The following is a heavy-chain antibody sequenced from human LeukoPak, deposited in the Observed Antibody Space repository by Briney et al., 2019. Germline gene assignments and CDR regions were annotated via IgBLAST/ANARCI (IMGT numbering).Heavy chain of an antibody. CDR1: GYTFTGYY. Sequence: GASVKASCKASGYTFTGYYMHWVRQAPGQGLEWMGWINPNSGGTNYAQKFQGRVTMTRDTSISTAYMELSRLRSDDTAVYYCARDRIRGVIIDWFDPWGQGTLVTVSS. V-gene: IGHV1-2*02. J-gene: IGHJ5*02. D-gene: IGHD3-10*01. CDR2: INPNSGGT. CDR3: ARDRIRGVIIDWFDP.